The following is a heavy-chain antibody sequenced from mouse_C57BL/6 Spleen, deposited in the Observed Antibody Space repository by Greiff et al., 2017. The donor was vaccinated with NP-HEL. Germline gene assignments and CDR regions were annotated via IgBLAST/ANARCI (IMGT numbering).Heavy chain of an antibody. CDR1: GYTFTSYW. D-gene: IGHD3-3*01. CDR3: ARGGSLGYFDY. V-gene: IGHV1-69*01. Sequence: QVQLKQPGAELVMPGASVKLSCKASGYTFTSYWMHWVKQRPGQGLEWIGEIDPSDSYTNYNQKFKGKSTLTVDKSSSTAYMQLSSLTSEDSAVYYCARGGSLGYFDYWGQGTTLTVSS. CDR2: IDPSDSYT. J-gene: IGHJ2*01.